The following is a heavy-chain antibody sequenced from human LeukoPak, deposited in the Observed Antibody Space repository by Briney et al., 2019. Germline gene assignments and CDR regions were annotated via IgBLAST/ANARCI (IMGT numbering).Heavy chain of an antibody. V-gene: IGHV3-7*01. D-gene: IGHD2-21*01. CDR3: ARELRRYYFDY. J-gene: IGHJ4*02. CDR1: GFSFSSYW. Sequence: PGGSLRLSCVASGFSFSSYWMSWVRQTPGKGLEWVANIKQEGSARYYVDSVTGRFTISRDNAMNSLYLQMNSLRAEDTAVYYCARELRRYYFDYWGQGTLVTVSS. CDR2: IKQEGSAR.